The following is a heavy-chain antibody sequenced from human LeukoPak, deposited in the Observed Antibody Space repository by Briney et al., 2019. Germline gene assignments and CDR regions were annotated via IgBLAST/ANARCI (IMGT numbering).Heavy chain of an antibody. CDR2: ISSSSSTI. Sequence: PGGSLRLSCAASGFTFSSYSMNWVRQALGKGLEWVSYISSSSSTIYYADSVKGRFTISRDNAKNSLYLQMNSLRAEDTAVYYCAGGYSYGYWGNYWGQGTLVTVSS. D-gene: IGHD5-18*01. CDR3: AGGYSYGYWGNY. V-gene: IGHV3-48*01. CDR1: GFTFSSYS. J-gene: IGHJ4*02.